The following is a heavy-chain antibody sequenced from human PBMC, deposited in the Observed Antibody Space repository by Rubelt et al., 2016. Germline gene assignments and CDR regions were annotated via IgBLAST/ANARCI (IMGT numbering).Heavy chain of an antibody. CDR1: GYPFTKYG. CDR2: ISTYNGNT. Sequence: QVQLVQSGSELKKPGASVKVSCKASGYPFTKYGVSWVRQAPGQGLEWMGWISTYNGNTNYAQKLQGRVTMTTDTSPSTAYMDLRRLRSDDTAVYYCAIDTYYYDRSSNEDYWGQGTLVTVSS. D-gene: IGHD3-9*01. V-gene: IGHV1-18*01. CDR3: AIDTYYYDRSSNEDY. J-gene: IGHJ4*02.